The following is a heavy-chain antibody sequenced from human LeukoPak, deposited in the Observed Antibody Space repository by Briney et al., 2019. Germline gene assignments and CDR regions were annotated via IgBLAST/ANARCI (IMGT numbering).Heavy chain of an antibody. CDR2: IIPIFGTA. CDR3: ARVSQASHRYCSAGSCYRNSFDY. Sequence: PVKVSCKASGGTFSSYAISWVRQAPGQGLEWMGGIIPIFGTANYAQKFQGRVTITADESTSTAYMELSSLRSEDTAVYYCARVSQASHRYCSAGSCYRNSFDYWGQGTLVTVSS. CDR1: GGTFSSYA. V-gene: IGHV1-69*13. J-gene: IGHJ4*02. D-gene: IGHD2-15*01.